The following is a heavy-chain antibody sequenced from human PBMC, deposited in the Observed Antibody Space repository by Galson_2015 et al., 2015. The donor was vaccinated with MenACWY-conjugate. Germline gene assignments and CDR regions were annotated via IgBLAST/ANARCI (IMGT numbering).Heavy chain of an antibody. D-gene: IGHD5-12*01. Sequence: SLRLSCAASGFSVSSNFMTWVRPAPGKGLEWVSVFDNGGRPYYTDSVKGRFTISRDSSTNTLFLEMNSLRAEDTAVYYCARGDTSAYYHGLIDCWGHGTLVTVSS. CDR3: ARGDTSAYYHGLIDC. V-gene: IGHV3-53*01. CDR1: GFSVSSNF. J-gene: IGHJ4*01. CDR2: FDNGGRP.